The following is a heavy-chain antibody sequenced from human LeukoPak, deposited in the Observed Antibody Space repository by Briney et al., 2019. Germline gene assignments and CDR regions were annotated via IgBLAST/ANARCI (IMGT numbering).Heavy chain of an antibody. Sequence: SETLSLTCAVYGGSFSGYYWSWIRQPPGKGLEWIGEINHSGSTNYNPSLKSRVTISVDTSKNQFSLKLSSVTAADTAVYYCAIFNWGSDADNFDYWGQGTLVTVSS. D-gene: IGHD7-27*01. CDR3: AIFNWGSDADNFDY. CDR1: GGSFSGYY. CDR2: INHSGST. V-gene: IGHV4-34*01. J-gene: IGHJ4*02.